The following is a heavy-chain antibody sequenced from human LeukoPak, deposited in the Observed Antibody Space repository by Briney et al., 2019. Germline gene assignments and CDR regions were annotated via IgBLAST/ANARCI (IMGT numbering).Heavy chain of an antibody. D-gene: IGHD2-21*02. Sequence: GGSLRLSCAASGFTFSSYAMSWVRQAPGKGLEWVSAISGSGGSTYYADSVKGRFTISRDNSKDTLYLQVNSLRAEDTAVYYCAKDKHIVVVTDAFDIWGQGTMVTVSS. CDR3: AKDKHIVVVTDAFDI. CDR2: ISGSGGST. J-gene: IGHJ3*02. V-gene: IGHV3-23*01. CDR1: GFTFSSYA.